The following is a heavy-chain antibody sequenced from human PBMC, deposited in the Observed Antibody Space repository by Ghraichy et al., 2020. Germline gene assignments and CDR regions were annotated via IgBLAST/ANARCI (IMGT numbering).Heavy chain of an antibody. J-gene: IGHJ6*02. Sequence: SETLSLTCVVSGRSHLNDDYYSWIRQSPGKGLEWIGEIYQSGSTSTNPSLKSRVTISLETSKNQFSLELTSVTAADTGVYYCARGRIVNGGRQFCGMDVWGQGTTVTVSS. CDR2: IYQSGST. V-gene: IGHV4-34*01. D-gene: IGHD2-15*01. CDR3: ARGRIVNGGRQFCGMDV. CDR1: GRSHLNDDY.